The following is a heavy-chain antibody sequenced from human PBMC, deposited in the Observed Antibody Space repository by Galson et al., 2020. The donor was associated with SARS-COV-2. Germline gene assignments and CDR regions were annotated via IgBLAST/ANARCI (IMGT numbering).Heavy chain of an antibody. D-gene: IGHD1-26*01. J-gene: IGHJ5*02. CDR3: TKEGGHRFVQGGRGWLDP. V-gene: IGHV3-9*01. CDR2: ILLDSGDV. Sequence: SLRLSCAASGFKFDDFAMNWVRQVPGKGLESVSGILLDSGDVGYADSVKGRFTTSRDNAKNSLYLDMNSLRLEDTAFYYCTKEGGHRFVQGGRGWLDPWGQGILVTVSS. CDR1: GFKFDDFA.